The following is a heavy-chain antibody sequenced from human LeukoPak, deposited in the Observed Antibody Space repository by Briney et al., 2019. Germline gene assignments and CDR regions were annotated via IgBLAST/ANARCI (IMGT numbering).Heavy chain of an antibody. J-gene: IGHJ4*02. CDR2: ISYDGSNK. Sequence: SGRSLRLSCAASGFTFSSYAMHWVRQAPGKGLEWVAVISYDGSNKYYAGSVKGRFTISRDNSKNTLYLQMNSLRAEDTAVYYCARDGYIAAAGLDYWGQGTLVTVSS. V-gene: IGHV3-30-3*01. D-gene: IGHD6-13*01. CDR1: GFTFSSYA. CDR3: ARDGYIAAAGLDY.